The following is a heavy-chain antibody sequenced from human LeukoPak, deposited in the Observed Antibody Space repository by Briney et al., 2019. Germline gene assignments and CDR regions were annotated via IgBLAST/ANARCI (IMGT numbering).Heavy chain of an antibody. CDR2: ICVSGGST. Sequence: GSLRLSCAAPGFTFSSYAMSWVRQAPGKGLEWVTVICVSGGSTYYANSVKGRFTISRDNSKNTLYLQMNSLRAEDTAVYYCAILIAAAVTNWFDPWGQRALVTVSS. D-gene: IGHD6-13*01. V-gene: IGHV3-23*01. J-gene: IGHJ5*02. CDR3: AILIAAAVTNWFDP. CDR1: GFTFSSYA.